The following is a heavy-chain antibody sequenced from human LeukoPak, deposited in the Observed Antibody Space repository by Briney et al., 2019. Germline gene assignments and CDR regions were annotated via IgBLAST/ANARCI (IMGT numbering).Heavy chain of an antibody. CDR3: ARDQEYAYDILTGYLWNAFDI. CDR2: ISSSGSTI. D-gene: IGHD3-9*01. Sequence: GGSLRLSCAASGFTFSDYYMSWIRQAPGKGLEWVSYISSSGSTIYYADSVKGRFTISRDNAKNSLYLQMNSLRAEDTAVYYCARDQEYAYDILTGYLWNAFDIWGQGTMVTVSS. CDR1: GFTFSDYY. V-gene: IGHV3-11*01. J-gene: IGHJ3*02.